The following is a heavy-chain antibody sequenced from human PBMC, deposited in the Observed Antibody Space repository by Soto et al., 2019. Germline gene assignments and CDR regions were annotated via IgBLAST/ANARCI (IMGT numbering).Heavy chain of an antibody. CDR1: GFTFSHYG. D-gene: IGHD2-15*01. CDR2: IWYDGSNK. CDR3: ATDCSDVNCYSN. Sequence: PGGSLRLSCAASGFTFSHYGMYWVRQAPGKGLEWVALIWYDGSNKYYADSVRGRFTISRDNSKNMLYLQMSSLRAEDTAVYYCATDCSDVNCYSNWGQGTLVTVSS. V-gene: IGHV3-33*01. J-gene: IGHJ4*02.